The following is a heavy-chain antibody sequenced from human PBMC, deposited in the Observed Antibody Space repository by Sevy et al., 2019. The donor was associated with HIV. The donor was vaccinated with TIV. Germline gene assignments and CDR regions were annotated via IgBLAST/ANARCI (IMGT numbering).Heavy chain of an antibody. CDR2: INGRGGSA. Sequence: GGSLRLSCAASGFTFSSFAMSRVRHIPGKGLEWVSTINGRGGSAYYADSVKGRFTLSRGNSNNTVFLQMNRLRDEDTAVYYCARPTPRIAPSSAAFFDYWGQGTLVTVSS. CDR1: GFTFSSFA. D-gene: IGHD1-26*01. J-gene: IGHJ4*02. CDR3: ARPTPRIAPSSAAFFDY. V-gene: IGHV3-23*01.